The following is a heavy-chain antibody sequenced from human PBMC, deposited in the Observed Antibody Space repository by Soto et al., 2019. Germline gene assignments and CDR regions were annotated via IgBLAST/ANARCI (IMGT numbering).Heavy chain of an antibody. CDR3: ATDAGSACSGGSSYFRAIDS. J-gene: IGHJ4*02. D-gene: IGHD2-15*01. V-gene: IGHV3-23*01. CDR2: ISVSGGST. CDR1: GFTFSNYA. Sequence: GGSLRLSCAASGFTFSNYAMSWVRQAPGKGLEWVSGISVSGGSTYYADSVKGRFTISRDNSKNTLYVQMNSLRVDDTAVYYCATDAGSACSGGSSYFRAIDSWGQATLVTVSS.